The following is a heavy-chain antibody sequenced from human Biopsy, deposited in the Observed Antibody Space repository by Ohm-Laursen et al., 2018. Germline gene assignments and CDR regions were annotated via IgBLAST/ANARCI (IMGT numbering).Heavy chain of an antibody. CDR3: ASMPAAIHEPNYSYFGMHV. J-gene: IGHJ6*02. V-gene: IGHV4-61*01. CDR2: IYDRGSTA. D-gene: IGHD2-2*01. CDR1: GDSVRSGSFY. Sequence: SETLSLTCTASGDSVRSGSFYWTWIRQPPGQGLEYIGYIYDRGSTANYNHSLESRVTMSVDMPKNQFSLKLSSVTAADTAIYYCASMPAAIHEPNYSYFGMHVWGQGTTVTVSS.